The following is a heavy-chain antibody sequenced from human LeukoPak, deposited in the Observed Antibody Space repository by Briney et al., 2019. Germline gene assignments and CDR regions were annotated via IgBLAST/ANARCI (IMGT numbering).Heavy chain of an antibody. Sequence: SGPTLVNPTQTLTLTCTLSGFSLSTSAVGVGWIRQPPGKALEWLALIYWDDDKRYSPSLESRLTITKDTSKNQVVLTLTNMDPVDTATYYCARDTSSEGYFDYWGQGALVTVSS. J-gene: IGHJ4*02. D-gene: IGHD6-13*01. V-gene: IGHV2-5*02. CDR2: IYWDDDK. CDR1: GFSLSTSAVG. CDR3: ARDTSSEGYFDY.